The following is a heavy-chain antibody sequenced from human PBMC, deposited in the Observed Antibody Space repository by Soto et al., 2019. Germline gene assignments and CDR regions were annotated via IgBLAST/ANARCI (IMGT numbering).Heavy chain of an antibody. Sequence: SLRLSCAASGFTFSSFSLSWVRQAPGKGLEWVSGISGLGGSIYYADSVKGRFTISRDNSKNTLYLQMNSLRAEDTAVYYCSKSNGDTWERYFFDFWGQGTLVTVSS. V-gene: IGHV3-23*01. J-gene: IGHJ4*02. CDR1: GFTFSSFS. CDR3: SKSNGDTWERYFFDF. D-gene: IGHD1-26*01. CDR2: ISGLGGSI.